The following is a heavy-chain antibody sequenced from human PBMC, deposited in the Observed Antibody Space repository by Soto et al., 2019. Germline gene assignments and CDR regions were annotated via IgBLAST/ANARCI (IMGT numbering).Heavy chain of an antibody. J-gene: IGHJ3*02. CDR3: ARLYYYDAGDYSYRAAFDR. CDR1: GGAIRSSHW. V-gene: IGHV4-4*02. CDR2: IFHTGST. D-gene: IGHD3-22*01. Sequence: QVQLQESGPRLVKPSGTLSLICAVSGGAIRSSHWWGWVRQPPGKGLEWIGEIFHTGSTKYTSSRKSRVAISGDTSKKHFSLNLTSVTAADTAMYYCARLYYYDAGDYSYRAAFDRWGQGTMVTVSS.